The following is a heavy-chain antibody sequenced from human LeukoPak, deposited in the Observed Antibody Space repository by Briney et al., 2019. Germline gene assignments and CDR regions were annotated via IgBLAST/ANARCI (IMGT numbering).Heavy chain of an antibody. Sequence: GGSLRLSCAASGFTFSGYSMNWVRQAPGKGLEWVSHITASGTAMFYADSVKGRFTISRDNAKNSLYLQMNSLRDEDTAVYYCARGTHDYGDYAHWFDPWGQGTLVTVSS. D-gene: IGHD4-17*01. CDR3: ARGTHDYGDYAHWFDP. CDR2: ITASGTAM. J-gene: IGHJ5*02. CDR1: GFTFSGYS. V-gene: IGHV3-48*02.